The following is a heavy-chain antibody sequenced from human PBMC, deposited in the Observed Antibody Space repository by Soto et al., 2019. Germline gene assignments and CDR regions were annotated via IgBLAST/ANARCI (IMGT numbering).Heavy chain of an antibody. J-gene: IGHJ4*02. D-gene: IGHD4-4*01. CDR3: AGQDDYSNYFCY. V-gene: IGHV3-48*03. CDR1: GFTFSSYE. Sequence: EVQLVESGGGLVQPGGSLRLSCAASGFTFSSYEMNWVRQAPGKGLEWVSYISSSGSTIYYADSVKGRFTISRDNAKNSLYLQMKSLRAEDTAVYYCAGQDDYSNYFCYWGQGTLVTVSS. CDR2: ISSSGSTI.